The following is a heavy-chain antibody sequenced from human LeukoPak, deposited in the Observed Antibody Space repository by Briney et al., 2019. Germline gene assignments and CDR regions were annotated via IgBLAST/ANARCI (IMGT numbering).Heavy chain of an antibody. CDR1: GFTFSSYA. CDR3: ASVGTTGTTLRFDY. Sequence: GGSLRLSCAASGFTFSSYAMHWVRQAPGKGLEWVAVISYDGGNKYYADSVKGRFTISRDNSKNTLYLQMNSLRAEDTAVYYCASVGTTGTTLRFDYWGQGTLVTVSS. D-gene: IGHD1-1*01. V-gene: IGHV3-30-3*01. CDR2: ISYDGGNK. J-gene: IGHJ4*02.